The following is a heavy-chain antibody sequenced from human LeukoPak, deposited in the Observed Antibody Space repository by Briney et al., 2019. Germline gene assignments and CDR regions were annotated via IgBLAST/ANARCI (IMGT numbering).Heavy chain of an antibody. D-gene: IGHD1-26*01. V-gene: IGHV1-18*01. CDR1: GYTYTNYG. Sequence: ASVKVSCKASGYTYTNYGISWVRQAPGQGLEWMGWISGYNGHTNYAQKLQGRVTMTTHTSTSTAYMELRSLRSDDTAVYYCAREGIRDSGSYSASGAFDIWGQGTMVTVSS. J-gene: IGHJ3*02. CDR2: ISGYNGHT. CDR3: AREGIRDSGSYSASGAFDI.